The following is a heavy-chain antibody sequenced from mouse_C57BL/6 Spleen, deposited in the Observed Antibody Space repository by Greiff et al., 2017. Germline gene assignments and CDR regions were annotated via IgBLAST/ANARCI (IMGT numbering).Heavy chain of an antibody. CDR3: TREGGNYDRYFDV. CDR1: GFTFSSYA. J-gene: IGHJ1*03. Sequence: EVKLMESGEGLVKPGGSLKLSCAASGFTFSSYAMSWVRQTPEKRLEWVAYISSGGDYIYYADTVKGRFTISRDNARNTLYLQMSSLKSEDTAMYYCTREGGNYDRYFDVWGTGTTVTVSS. V-gene: IGHV5-9-1*02. CDR2: ISSGGDYI. D-gene: IGHD2-1*01.